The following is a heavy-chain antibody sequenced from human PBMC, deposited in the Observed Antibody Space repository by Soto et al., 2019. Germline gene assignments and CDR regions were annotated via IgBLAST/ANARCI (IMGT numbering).Heavy chain of an antibody. D-gene: IGHD6-19*01. CDR1: GYTFTRYW. CDR2: IYPGDSDT. V-gene: IGHV5-51*01. Sequence: PGESLKISCKGSGYTFTRYWIGWVRQMPGKGLEWMGIIYPGDSDTRYSPSFQGQVTISADKSISTAYLQWGSLKASDTAMYYCARAITSRWTSWLWGQGTLVTVSS. J-gene: IGHJ4*02. CDR3: ARAITSRWTSWL.